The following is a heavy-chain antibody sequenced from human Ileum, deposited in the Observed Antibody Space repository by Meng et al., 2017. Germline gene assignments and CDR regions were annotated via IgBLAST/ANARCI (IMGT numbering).Heavy chain of an antibody. CDR2: VSWNSGTI. J-gene: IGHJ4*02. D-gene: IGHD3-10*01. CDR1: GFTFDDYT. CDR3: AKGGTWSDYKGLDH. V-gene: IGHV3-9*01. Sequence: GGSLRLSCAAAGFTFDDYTMHWVRQAPGKGLEWVSGVSWNSGTIGYADSVKGRFTMFRDNRKNSLSLQMNSLRAEDTALYYCAKGGTWSDYKGLDHWGQGALVTVSS.